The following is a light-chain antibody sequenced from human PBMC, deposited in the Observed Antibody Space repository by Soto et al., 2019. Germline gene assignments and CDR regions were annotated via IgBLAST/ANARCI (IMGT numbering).Light chain of an antibody. CDR3: KSYAGSNTYV. CDR2: EVV. J-gene: IGLJ1*01. CDR1: KNDIGVYDV. V-gene: IGLV2-8*01. Sequence: QSALTQPPSASGSPGQSVTISCTGTKNDIGVYDVVSWYQHHPGKAPRLIIYEVVQRPSWVPDRFSGSKSGNTASLTVSGLQAADEADYFCKSYAGSNTYVFGSGTKLTVL.